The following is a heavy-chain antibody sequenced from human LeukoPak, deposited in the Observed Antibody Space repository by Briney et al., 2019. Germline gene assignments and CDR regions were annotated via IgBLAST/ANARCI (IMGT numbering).Heavy chain of an antibody. CDR1: GGSFSSYV. V-gene: IGHV1-69*05. Sequence: SVKVSCKASGGSFSSYVFSWVRKATGQGLEWMGGIIPMLGTANYAQKFQGRVTITTDESTSTAYMEVSSLKSEDTAVYYCARGDYAGNIARDWGQGTLVTVSS. CDR2: IIPMLGTA. CDR3: ARGDYAGNIARD. D-gene: IGHD4-23*01. J-gene: IGHJ4*02.